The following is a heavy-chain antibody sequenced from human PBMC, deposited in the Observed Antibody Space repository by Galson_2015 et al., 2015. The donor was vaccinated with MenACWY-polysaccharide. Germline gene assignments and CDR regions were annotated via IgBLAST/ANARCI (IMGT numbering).Heavy chain of an antibody. CDR3: AKGDFVGYSHSFDT. V-gene: IGHV3-30*18. J-gene: IGHJ3*02. CDR2: ISYDGSDK. D-gene: IGHD4-23*01. CDR1: GFTFSGYG. Sequence: SLRLSCAASGFTFSGYGMHWVRQAPGKGLEWVAVISYDGSDKYYADTVMGRFTVSRDNSRNTLYLPMNSLRVEDTAVFYCAKGDFVGYSHSFDTGGQGPMAPSSS.